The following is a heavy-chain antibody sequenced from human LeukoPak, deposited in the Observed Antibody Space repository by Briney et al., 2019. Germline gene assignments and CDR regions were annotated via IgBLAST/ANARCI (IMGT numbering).Heavy chain of an antibody. D-gene: IGHD5-18*01. CDR2: IYSGGST. CDR1: GFTFSDYY. V-gene: IGHV3-53*01. Sequence: PGGSLRLSCAASGFTFSDYYISWVRQAPGKGLEWVSVIYSGGSTYYADSVKGRFTISRDNSKNTLYLQMNSLRAEDTAVYYCARDGGYSYDNWFDPWGQGTLVTVSS. CDR3: ARDGGYSYDNWFDP. J-gene: IGHJ5*02.